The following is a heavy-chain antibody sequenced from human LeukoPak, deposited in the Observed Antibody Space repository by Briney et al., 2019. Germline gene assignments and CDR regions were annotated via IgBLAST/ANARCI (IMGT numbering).Heavy chain of an antibody. CDR1: GDSINSLDL. V-gene: IGHV4-4*02. CDR3: AGLVGRYSSGLYYYYFDY. D-gene: IGHD3-22*01. CDR2: MYLSGTT. J-gene: IGHJ4*02. Sequence: SETLSLTCTVSGDSINSLDLWSWVRQPPGKGLEWTGEMYLSGTTHSNPSVKSRVTISIDKSKNQFFLNLSSVTAADTAVYYCAGLVGRYSSGLYYYYFDYWGQGALVTVSS.